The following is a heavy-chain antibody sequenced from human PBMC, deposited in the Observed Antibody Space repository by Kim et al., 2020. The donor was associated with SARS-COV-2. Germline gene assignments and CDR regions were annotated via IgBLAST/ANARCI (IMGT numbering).Heavy chain of an antibody. V-gene: IGHV4-59*01. CDR3: ARSSSSWNNWFDP. CDR1: GDSINDYY. CDR2: VFYLGST. Sequence: SETLSLTCTVFGDSINDYYWSWIRQSPGKGLEWIGYVFYLGSTNYNPSLRSRVTTSVDTSKNQFSLRLTSVTAADTAVYYCARSSSSWNNWFDPWGQGTLVTVSS. D-gene: IGHD6-13*01. J-gene: IGHJ5*01.